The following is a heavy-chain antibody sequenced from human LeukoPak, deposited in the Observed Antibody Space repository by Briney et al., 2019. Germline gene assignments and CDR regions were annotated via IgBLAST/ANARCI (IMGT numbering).Heavy chain of an antibody. D-gene: IGHD7-27*01. CDR1: GGSINYYY. V-gene: IGHV4-59*01. Sequence: SETLSLTCTVSGGSINYYYWMWIRQPPGKGLEWICYIYYSGGTHYNPSLKSRVPMLVDTSKNQFSLKLTAVTAADTAVYYCARETPGAGHFDSWGQGSLVTVSS. CDR2: IYYSGGT. J-gene: IGHJ4*02. CDR3: ARETPGAGHFDS.